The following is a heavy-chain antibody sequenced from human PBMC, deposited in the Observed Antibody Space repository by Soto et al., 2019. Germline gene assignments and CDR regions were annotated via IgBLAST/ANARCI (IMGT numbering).Heavy chain of an antibody. Sequence: EVQLVESGGGLVQPGGSLRLSCSASGFTFSNYVMHWVRQAPGKGLEYVSAIRSNGGTTYYADSVKGRFTISRDNSKNTLYLQMTSLRAEDTAVYYCSRGEILSSGGFFDYWGQGTLVTVSS. CDR2: IRSNGGTT. CDR3: SRGEILSSGGFFDY. D-gene: IGHD1-26*01. CDR1: GFTFSNYV. J-gene: IGHJ4*02. V-gene: IGHV3-64D*06.